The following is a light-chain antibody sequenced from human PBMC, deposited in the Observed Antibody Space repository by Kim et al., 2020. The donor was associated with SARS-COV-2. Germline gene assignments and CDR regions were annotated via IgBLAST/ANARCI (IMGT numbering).Light chain of an antibody. CDR2: GNS. V-gene: IGLV1-40*01. J-gene: IGLJ3*02. CDR3: QSYDSSLSGWV. CDR1: SSNIGAGFD. Sequence: QSVLTQPPSVSGAPGQRVTISCTGGSSNIGAGFDVHWFQELPGTAPKLLISGNSNRPSGVPDRFSGSKSATSASLAITGLQAEDEAEYYCQSYDSSLSGWVFGGGTQLTVL.